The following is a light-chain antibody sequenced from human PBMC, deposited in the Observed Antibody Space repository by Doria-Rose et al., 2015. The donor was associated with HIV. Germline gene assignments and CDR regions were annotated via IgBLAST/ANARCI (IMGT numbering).Light chain of an antibody. V-gene: IGKV3-11*01. CDR1: QMVSIY. CDR2: DAS. J-gene: IGKJ1*01. Sequence: LTPEERATLSCWASQMVSIYFAWYQEKPGQAPRLLIYDASNRATGIPARFSGSGSGTDFTLTISSLEPEDSAVYYCQQCSNWPGTFGQGTRVEIK. CDR3: QQCSNWPGT.